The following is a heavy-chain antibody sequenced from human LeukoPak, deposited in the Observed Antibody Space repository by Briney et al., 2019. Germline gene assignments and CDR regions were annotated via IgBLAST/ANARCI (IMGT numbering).Heavy chain of an antibody. CDR2: VDHTGST. J-gene: IGHJ6*03. D-gene: IGHD1-1*01. V-gene: IGHV4-59*01. Sequence: SETLSLTCTVSDDSITMYYWTWIRQPPGKGLEWIGYVDHTGSTNFNPSLNGRVSISRDTSKNLFSLRLRSVTAADTAVYFCARGRVSSSTWYSTYYYCFYMDVWGKGTTVTVSS. CDR1: DDSITMYY. CDR3: ARGRVSSSTWYSTYYYCFYMDV.